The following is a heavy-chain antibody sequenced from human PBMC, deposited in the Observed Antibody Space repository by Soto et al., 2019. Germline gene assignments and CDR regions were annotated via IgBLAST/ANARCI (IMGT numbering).Heavy chain of an antibody. J-gene: IGHJ6*02. Sequence: GGSLRRSCAVSGFTFSRSLMSWVRQAPGKGLEWVANIKEDGSEKDYVDPVKGRFTITRDNAKNSLYLQMNNLRAEDTAVYFCTRKRFGMDVWGQGTTVTVSS. CDR2: IKEDGSEK. CDR3: TRKRFGMDV. V-gene: IGHV3-7*03. CDR1: GFTFSRSL.